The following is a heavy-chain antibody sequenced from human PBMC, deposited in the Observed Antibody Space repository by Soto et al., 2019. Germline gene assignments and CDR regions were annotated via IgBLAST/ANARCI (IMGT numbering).Heavy chain of an antibody. CDR2: IYYSGST. J-gene: IGHJ5*02. Sequence: PSETLSLTCTVSGGSISSSTYYWGWIRQPPGKGLEWIGSIYYSGSTYYNPSLKSRVTISVDTSKNQFSLKLSSVTAADTAVYYCASLDGITGTHRWGQGTLVTVSS. CDR3: ASLDGITGTHR. CDR1: GGSISSSTYY. D-gene: IGHD1-7*01. V-gene: IGHV4-39*01.